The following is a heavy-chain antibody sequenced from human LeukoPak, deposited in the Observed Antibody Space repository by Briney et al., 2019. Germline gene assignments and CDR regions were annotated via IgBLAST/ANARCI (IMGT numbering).Heavy chain of an antibody. CDR2: ISYDGSNK. CDR3: AKDARYCSSTSCYYYYYYGMDV. J-gene: IGHJ6*02. CDR1: GFSFNNYA. V-gene: IGHV3-30*04. Sequence: PGRSLRLSCAASGFSFNNYALHWVRQAPGKGLEWVAVISYDGSNKYYADSVKGRFTISRDNSKNTLYLQMNSLRAEDTAVYYCAKDARYCSSTSCYYYYYYGMDVWGQGTTVTVSS. D-gene: IGHD2-2*01.